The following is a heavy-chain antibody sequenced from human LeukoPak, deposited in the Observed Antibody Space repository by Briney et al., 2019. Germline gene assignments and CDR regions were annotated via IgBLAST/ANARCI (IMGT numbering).Heavy chain of an antibody. Sequence: GGSLRLSCAASGFTFSSYSMNWVRQAPGKGLEWVSSISSSSSYIYYADSVKGRFTISRDNAKNSLYLQMSSLRAEDTAVYYCARDRRPYCGGDCYTIELDYWGQGTLVTVSS. CDR2: ISSSSSYI. CDR1: GFTFSSYS. J-gene: IGHJ4*02. D-gene: IGHD2-21*02. V-gene: IGHV3-21*01. CDR3: ARDRRPYCGGDCYTIELDY.